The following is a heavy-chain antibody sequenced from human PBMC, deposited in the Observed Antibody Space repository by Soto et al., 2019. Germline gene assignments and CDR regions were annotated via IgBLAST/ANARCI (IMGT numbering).Heavy chain of an antibody. CDR3: ARSADCGGDCYSGSFDY. V-gene: IGHV4-34*01. CDR1: GGSFSGYY. Sequence: QVQLQQWGAGLLKPSETLSLTCAVYGGSFSGYYWSWIRQPPGKGLEWIGEINHSGSTNYNPSLKSRDTISVDTSKNQFSLKLSSVTAADTAVYYCARSADCGGDCYSGSFDYWGQGTLVTVSS. CDR2: INHSGST. D-gene: IGHD2-21*02. J-gene: IGHJ4*02.